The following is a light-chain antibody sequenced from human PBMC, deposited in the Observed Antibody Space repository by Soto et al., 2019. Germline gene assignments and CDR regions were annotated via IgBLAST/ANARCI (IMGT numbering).Light chain of an antibody. J-gene: IGKJ4*01. Sequence: EIVLTQSPGTLSLSPGERATLSCRASQSVSSSYLAWYQQKPGRAPRLLIYGASSRAIGIPDRFSGRGSGTDFTLTISRLEPEDFAVYYCQHYGSSPLLTFGGGTKVEI. V-gene: IGKV3-20*01. CDR3: QHYGSSPLLT. CDR1: QSVSSSY. CDR2: GAS.